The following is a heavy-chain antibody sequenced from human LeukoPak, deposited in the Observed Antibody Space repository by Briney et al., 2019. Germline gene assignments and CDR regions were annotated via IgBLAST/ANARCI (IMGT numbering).Heavy chain of an antibody. V-gene: IGHV1-46*01. Sequence: ASVKVSCKASGYTFTNYYMHWVRQAPGQGLEWMGIIDPSAGYTNYTQKFQGRVTMTRDMSTSTVYMELSSLRSGDTAVYYCARDPVYCSGGNCYPSGGFDYWGQGTLVTVSS. J-gene: IGHJ4*02. CDR1: GYTFTNYY. CDR3: ARDPVYCSGGNCYPSGGFDY. D-gene: IGHD2-15*01. CDR2: IDPSAGYT.